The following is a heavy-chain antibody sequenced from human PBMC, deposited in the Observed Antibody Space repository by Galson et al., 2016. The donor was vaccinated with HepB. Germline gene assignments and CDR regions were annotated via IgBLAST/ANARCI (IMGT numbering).Heavy chain of an antibody. V-gene: IGHV4-39*01. J-gene: IGHJ5*02. CDR3: ARHLRDMVMGIAATWFDP. Sequence: SETLSLTCSVSGGSITSSGYYWGWIRQPPGKPLEWIGSISESGRTYHKASLNSRVTISVDTSKNQFSLNLSSVTAAVTAVYYCARHLRDMVMGIAATWFDPWGQGTLVTVSS. CDR2: ISESGRT. CDR1: GGSITSSGYY. D-gene: IGHD2-15*01.